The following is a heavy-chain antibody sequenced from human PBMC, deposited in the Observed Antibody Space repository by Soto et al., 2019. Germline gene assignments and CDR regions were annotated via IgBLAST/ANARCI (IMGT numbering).Heavy chain of an antibody. J-gene: IGHJ3*02. CDR2: ISYDGSNK. V-gene: IGHV3-30-3*01. CDR1: GFTFSSYA. Sequence: QVQLVESGGGVVQPGRSLRLSCAASGFTFSSYAMHWVRQAPGKGLEWVAVISYDGSNKYYADSVKGRFTISRDNSKNTLYLQMNSLRAEDTAVYYCARDVKKGVGATYSAFDIWGQGTMVTVSS. CDR3: ARDVKKGVGATYSAFDI. D-gene: IGHD1-26*01.